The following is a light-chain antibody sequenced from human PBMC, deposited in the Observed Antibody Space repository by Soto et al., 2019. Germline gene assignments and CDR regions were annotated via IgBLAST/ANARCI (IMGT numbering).Light chain of an antibody. CDR3: QQYNNWPPKT. CDR1: QSVGSY. Sequence: EIVMTQSPAALSVSPGERATLPCRASQSVGSYLAWYQQKPGQAPRLLIYDASNRATGIPARFSGSGSGTEFTLTISSLQSEDFAVYYCQQYNNWPPKTFGQGTKVDIK. V-gene: IGKV3D-15*01. J-gene: IGKJ1*01. CDR2: DAS.